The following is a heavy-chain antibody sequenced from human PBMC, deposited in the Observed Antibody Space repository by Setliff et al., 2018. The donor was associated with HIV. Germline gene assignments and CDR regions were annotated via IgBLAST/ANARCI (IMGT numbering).Heavy chain of an antibody. CDR2: IYYTGIT. D-gene: IGHD2-8*01. CDR3: ARDQRYCTNALCPEALDV. Sequence: SETLSLTCTVSRGSISRYYWSWIRQPPGKGLEWIGYIYYTGITKYNPSLKSRVTMSVDTSKNQLSLKLSSLTAADTAVYYCARDQRYCTNALCPEALDVWGKGTTVTVSS. V-gene: IGHV4-59*01. CDR1: RGSISRYY. J-gene: IGHJ6*04.